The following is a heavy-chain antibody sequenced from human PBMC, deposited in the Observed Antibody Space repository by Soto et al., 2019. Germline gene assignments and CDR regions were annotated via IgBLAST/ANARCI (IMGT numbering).Heavy chain of an antibody. V-gene: IGHV4-38-2*01. Sequence: PSETLSLTCVVSGYSISSAYYWGWIRQPPGKGLEWVGSVYHSGSTYYNPSLKSRITISLDTSKNHFSLKMRSVTAADSAVYYCARSGPTPPPFPEHWGPGALLTVSS. CDR1: GYSISSAYY. CDR2: VYHSGST. J-gene: IGHJ4*02. D-gene: IGHD3-10*01. CDR3: ARSGPTPPPFPEH.